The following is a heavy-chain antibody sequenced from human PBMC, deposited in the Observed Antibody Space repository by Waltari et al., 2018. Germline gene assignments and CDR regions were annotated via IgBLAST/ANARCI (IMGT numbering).Heavy chain of an antibody. V-gene: IGHV4-39*07. Sequence: QLQLQESGPGLVKPSETLSLTCTVSGGSISSSSYYWGWIRQPPGKGLEWIGSIYYSGRTYNNPSLKSRVNISVETCKNQVSLKLSSVTAADTAVYYCARDRGSYCSGGSCDSNYYYYGMDVWGQGTTVTVSS. CDR2: IYYSGRT. J-gene: IGHJ6*02. D-gene: IGHD2-15*01. CDR3: ARDRGSYCSGGSCDSNYYYYGMDV. CDR1: GGSISSSSYY.